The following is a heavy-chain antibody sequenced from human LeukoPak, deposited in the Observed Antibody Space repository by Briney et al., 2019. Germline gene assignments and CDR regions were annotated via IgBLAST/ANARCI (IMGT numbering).Heavy chain of an antibody. CDR1: GFTFDNYG. Sequence: GGSLRLSCAASGFTFDNYGMSWVRQAPGKGLEWVSGINWNGGSTGYADSVKGRFTISRDNAKNSLYLQMNSLRAEDTALYYCARDLVVVPAAIPNWFDPWGQGTLVTVSS. D-gene: IGHD2-2*01. V-gene: IGHV3-20*04. CDR2: INWNGGST. CDR3: ARDLVVVPAAIPNWFDP. J-gene: IGHJ5*02.